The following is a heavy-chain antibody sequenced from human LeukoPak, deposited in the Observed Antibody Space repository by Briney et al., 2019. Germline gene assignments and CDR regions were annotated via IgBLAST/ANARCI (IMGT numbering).Heavy chain of an antibody. CDR2: INPNSGGT. D-gene: IGHD3-22*01. J-gene: IGHJ5*02. V-gene: IGHV1-2*02. CDR3: AKAHGTYYYDSSGRNWFDP. CDR1: GYIFTGYY. Sequence: ASVKVSCKASGYIFTGYYLHWVRQAPGQGLEWMGWINPNSGGTNYAQKFQGRVTMTRDTSTSTAYMELSRLRSDDTAVYYCAKAHGTYYYDSSGRNWFDPWGQGTLVTVSS.